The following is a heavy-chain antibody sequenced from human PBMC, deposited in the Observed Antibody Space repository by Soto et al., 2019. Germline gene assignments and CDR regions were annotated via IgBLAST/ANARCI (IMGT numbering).Heavy chain of an antibody. CDR3: AHRQAQGIGLAGTFDS. CDR1: GFSFSTTGVA. CDR2: IYWADDK. D-gene: IGHD6-19*01. Sequence: QITLKESGPTLVKPTQTLTLTCTFSGFSFSTTGVAVGSIRQPPGKALEWLALIYWADDKRYSPSLKSRLTIAKDTSKNQVVITMTNMDPVDTATYYCAHRQAQGIGLAGTFDSWGQGTLVAVSS. V-gene: IGHV2-5*02. J-gene: IGHJ4*02.